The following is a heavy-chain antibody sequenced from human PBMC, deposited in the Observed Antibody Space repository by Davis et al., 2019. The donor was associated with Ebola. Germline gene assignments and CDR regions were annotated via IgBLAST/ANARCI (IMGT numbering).Heavy chain of an antibody. D-gene: IGHD6-19*01. CDR1: GFTFSSYW. V-gene: IGHV3-74*01. Sequence: PGGSLRLSCAASGFTFSSYWMHWVRHAPGKGLVWVSRINKDGSGTNYADSVKGRFTISRDNAKNTLYLQMNSLRAEDTAVYYCATTSGYSSGWYGGFDYWGQGTLVTVSS. CDR2: INKDGSGT. CDR3: ATTSGYSSGWYGGFDY. J-gene: IGHJ4*02.